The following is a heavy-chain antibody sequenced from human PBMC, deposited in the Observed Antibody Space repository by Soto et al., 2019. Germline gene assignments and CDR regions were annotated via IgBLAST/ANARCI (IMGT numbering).Heavy chain of an antibody. D-gene: IGHD1-26*01. CDR2: IGAADDP. CDR3: ARAYFGRLPRRADYYYAMDV. CDR1: GFSFRDYD. J-gene: IGHJ6*02. Sequence: EVPLVESGGGSVQPGESLRLSFAASGFSFRDYDMHWVRQPTGKGPEWVSGIGAADDPYYVASVKGRFSVSRDNAQRSLYLQMNNLSVDDTAVYVCARAYFGRLPRRADYYYAMDVWGRGTTVTVSS. V-gene: IGHV3-13*05.